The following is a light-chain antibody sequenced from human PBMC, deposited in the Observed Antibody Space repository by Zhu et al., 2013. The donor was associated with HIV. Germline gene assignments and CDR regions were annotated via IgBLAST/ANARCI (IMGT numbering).Light chain of an antibody. CDR1: QTIGRNY. V-gene: IGKV3D-20*02. CDR3: QHRSERPPYT. Sequence: EIVLTQSPGTLSLSPGERAILSCRASQTIGRNYLAWYQQKPGQTPRLLIFAASSRATGIPDRFIGSGSGTDFTLTISSLEPEDVAIYFCQHRSERPPYTFGPGTKLEIK. CDR2: AAS. J-gene: IGKJ2*01.